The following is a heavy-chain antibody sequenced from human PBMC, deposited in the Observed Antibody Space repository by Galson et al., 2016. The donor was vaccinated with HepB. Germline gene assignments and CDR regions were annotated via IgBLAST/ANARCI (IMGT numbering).Heavy chain of an antibody. J-gene: IGHJ5*02. Sequence: SVKVSCKASGYTFTTYYMHWVRQAPGQGLEWMGIINPSGGSTSYAQKFQGRVTMTRDTSTSTVYMELSSLRSEDTAVYYCARAGSGSYYNRGQYWFDPWGQGTMVTVSS. V-gene: IGHV1-46*01. D-gene: IGHD3-10*01. CDR1: GYTFTTYY. CDR2: INPSGGST. CDR3: ARAGSGSYYNRGQYWFDP.